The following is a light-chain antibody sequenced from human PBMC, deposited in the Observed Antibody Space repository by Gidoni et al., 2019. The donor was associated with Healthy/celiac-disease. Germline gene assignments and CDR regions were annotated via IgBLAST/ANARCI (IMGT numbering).Light chain of an antibody. Sequence: DIQMTQSPSSLSASVGDRVIITCQASQDISNYLNWYQQKPGKAPKLLIYDASNLETGVPSGFSGSGSGTDFTFAISSLQPEDMAAYYCQQYDKLFTFGPGTKVDIK. V-gene: IGKV1-33*01. CDR1: QDISNY. CDR2: DAS. J-gene: IGKJ3*01. CDR3: QQYDKLFT.